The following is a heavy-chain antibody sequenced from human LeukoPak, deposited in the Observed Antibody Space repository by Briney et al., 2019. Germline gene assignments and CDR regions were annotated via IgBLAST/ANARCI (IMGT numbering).Heavy chain of an antibody. Sequence: PGGSLRLSCAASGFTFSSYGMHWVRQAPGKGLEWVAVISYDGSNKYYADSVKGRFTISGDNSKNTLYLQMNSLRAEDTAVYYCAKDFKYYDFWSGYPNYGMDVWGQGTTVTVSS. CDR2: ISYDGSNK. V-gene: IGHV3-30*18. CDR1: GFTFSSYG. CDR3: AKDFKYYDFWSGYPNYGMDV. J-gene: IGHJ6*02. D-gene: IGHD3-3*01.